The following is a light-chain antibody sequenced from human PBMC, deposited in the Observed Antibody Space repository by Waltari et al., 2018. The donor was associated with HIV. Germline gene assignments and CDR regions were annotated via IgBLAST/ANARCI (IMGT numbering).Light chain of an antibody. CDR3: ATWDDRLNYWV. CDR1: TSNIGTNS. V-gene: IGLV1-44*01. CDR2: PDQ. J-gene: IGLJ3*02. Sequence: QSVVTQPPSASGAPGQRVTISCSGSTSNIGTNSVSWSKQFPGTAPKLLIYPDQGRPAGVPDRSSGSKSGTSASLAISGLQSEDEADYYCATWDDRLNYWVFGGGTKLTVL.